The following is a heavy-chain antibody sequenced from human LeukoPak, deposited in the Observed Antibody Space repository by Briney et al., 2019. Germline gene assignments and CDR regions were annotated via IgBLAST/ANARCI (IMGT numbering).Heavy chain of an antibody. D-gene: IGHD6-13*01. CDR3: ATTFSSSWGYNWFDP. V-gene: IGHV4-34*01. CDR1: GGSFSGYY. Sequence: PSETLSLTCAVYGGSFSGYYWSWIRQPPGKGLEWIGEINHSGSTNYNPSLKSRVTISVDTSKNQFSLKLSSVTAADTAVYYCATTFSSSWGYNWFDPWGRGTLVTVSS. CDR2: INHSGST. J-gene: IGHJ5*02.